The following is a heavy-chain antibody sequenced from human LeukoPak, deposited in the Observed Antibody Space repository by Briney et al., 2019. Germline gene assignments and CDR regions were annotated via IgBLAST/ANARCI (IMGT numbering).Heavy chain of an antibody. CDR1: GGSTTRFF. CDR2: SHYSGSS. J-gene: IGHJ3*02. Sequence: SETLSLTCTVSGGSTTRFFWSWIRQPPGKGLEWIGYSHYSGSSNYSPSLKSRVTISLDTSKNQFSLKLSSVTAADTAVYYCARDTGIVGATTEPFDIWGQGTMVTVSS. D-gene: IGHD1-26*01. CDR3: ARDTGIVGATTEPFDI. V-gene: IGHV4-59*01.